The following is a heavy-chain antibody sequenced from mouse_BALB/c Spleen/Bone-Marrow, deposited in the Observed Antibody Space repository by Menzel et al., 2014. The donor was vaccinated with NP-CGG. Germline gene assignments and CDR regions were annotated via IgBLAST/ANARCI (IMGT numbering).Heavy chain of an antibody. V-gene: IGHV1-87*01. D-gene: IGHD2-1*01. CDR3: ASPYGNYDAMDY. CDR2: ICPGDGDT. J-gene: IGHJ4*01. CDR1: GYTFTSYW. Sequence: LQESGAELARPGASVKLSCKASGYTFTSYWMQWVKQRPGQGLEWIGAICPGDGDTRYTQKFRGKATLTADKSSNTAYMQLSSLTSEDSAVYFCASPYGNYDAMDYWGQGTSVTVSS.